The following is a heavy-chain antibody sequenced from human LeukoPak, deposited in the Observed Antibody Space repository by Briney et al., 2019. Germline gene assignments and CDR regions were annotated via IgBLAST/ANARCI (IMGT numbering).Heavy chain of an antibody. CDR1: GFTFSSYG. CDR3: ASRAVALIAARHDAFDI. Sequence: GGSLRLSCAASGFTFSSYGMHWVRQAPGKGLEWVAFIRYDGSNKYYADSVKGRFTISRDNSKNTLYLQMNSLRAEDTAVYYCASRAVALIAARHDAFDIWGQGTMVTVSS. V-gene: IGHV3-30*02. J-gene: IGHJ3*02. D-gene: IGHD6-6*01. CDR2: IRYDGSNK.